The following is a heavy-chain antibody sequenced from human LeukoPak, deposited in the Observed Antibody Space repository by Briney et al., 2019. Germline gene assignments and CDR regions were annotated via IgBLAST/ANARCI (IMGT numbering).Heavy chain of an antibody. CDR1: GGSISNSY. Sequence: SETLSLTCTVSGGSISNSYWSWIRQPPGKGLEWIGFFHDSESTNYNPSLKSRVSISLDTSKNQVSLWLSSVTAADTAVYYCARDRYGSVYNWFDPWAREPWSPSPQ. CDR3: ARDRYGSVYNWFDP. V-gene: IGHV4-59*12. J-gene: IGHJ5*02. CDR2: FHDSEST. D-gene: IGHD2-15*01.